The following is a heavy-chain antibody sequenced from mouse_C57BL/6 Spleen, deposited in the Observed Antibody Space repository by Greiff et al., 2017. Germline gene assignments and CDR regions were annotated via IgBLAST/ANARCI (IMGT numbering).Heavy chain of an antibody. CDR3: ARHGVVATNYCAMAN. J-gene: IGHJ4*01. D-gene: IGHD1-1*02. Sequence: EVMLVESGGDLVKPGGSLKLSCAASGFTFSSYGMSWVRQTPDKRLEWVATISSGGSYTYYPDSVKGRFTISRDNAKNTLYLQMSSLKSEDTSMYYWARHGVVATNYCAMANRGHKASGTMSS. CDR2: ISSGGSYT. V-gene: IGHV5-6*01. CDR1: GFTFSSYG.